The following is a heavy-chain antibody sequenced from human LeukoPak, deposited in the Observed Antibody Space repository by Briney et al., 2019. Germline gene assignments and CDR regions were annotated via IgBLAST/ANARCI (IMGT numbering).Heavy chain of an antibody. J-gene: IGHJ6*02. D-gene: IGHD3-16*01. CDR3: ARNQQLGGHSYYYYGMDV. CDR2: ISGGGVTT. CDR1: GFTSIAYA. Sequence: GGSLRLSCVGSGFTSIAYALTWARQAPGKGLEWVSGISGGGVTTYYADTVKGRFTISRDNSKNTLYLQMNSLRADDTAIYYCARNQQLGGHSYYYYGMDVWGQGTTVTVSS. V-gene: IGHV3-23*01.